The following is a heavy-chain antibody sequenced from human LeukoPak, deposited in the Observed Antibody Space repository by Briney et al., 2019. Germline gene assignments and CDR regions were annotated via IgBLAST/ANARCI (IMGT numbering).Heavy chain of an antibody. V-gene: IGHV3-48*03. CDR2: ISSSGSTI. CDR1: GFTFSSYE. Sequence: GGSLRLSCAASGFTFSSYEMNWVRQAPGKGLEWVSYISSSGSTIYYADSVKGRFTISRDNAKNSLYLQMNSLRAEDTAVYYCARDPTPDIVVVPAPDPLLGYWGQGTLVTVSS. J-gene: IGHJ4*02. CDR3: ARDPTPDIVVVPAPDPLLGY. D-gene: IGHD2-2*01.